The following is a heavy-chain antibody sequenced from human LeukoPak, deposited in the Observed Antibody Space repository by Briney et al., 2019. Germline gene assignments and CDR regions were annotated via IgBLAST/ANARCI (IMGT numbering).Heavy chain of an antibody. CDR3: ARDSYGYWDY. J-gene: IGHJ4*02. CDR2: IIPIFGTA. CDR1: GYTFTSNY. V-gene: IGHV1-69*13. Sequence: SVKVSCKAFGYTFTSNYMHWVRQAPGQGLEWMGGIIPIFGTANYAQKFQGRVTITADESTSTAYMELSSLRSEDTAVYYCARDSYGYWDYWGQGTLVTVSS. D-gene: IGHD5-18*01.